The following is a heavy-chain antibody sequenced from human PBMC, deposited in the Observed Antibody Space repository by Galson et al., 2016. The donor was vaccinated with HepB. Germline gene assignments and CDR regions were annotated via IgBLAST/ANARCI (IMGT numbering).Heavy chain of an antibody. V-gene: IGHV3-74*01. D-gene: IGHD2-15*01. CDR3: ARDRGGSAGGYNWFDS. CDR2: LKGDGRVT. Sequence: SLRLSCAASGFTFSDYWMHWVRQAPGKGLMWVSRLKGDGRVTDYADSAKGRFTISRDNAKNALYMQMNSLRGDDTAVYYCARDRGGSAGGYNWFDSWGQGMLVTVSS. CDR1: GFTFSDYW. J-gene: IGHJ5*01.